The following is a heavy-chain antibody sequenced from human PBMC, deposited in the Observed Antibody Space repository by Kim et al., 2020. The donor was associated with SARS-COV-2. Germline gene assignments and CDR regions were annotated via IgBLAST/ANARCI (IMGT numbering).Heavy chain of an antibody. CDR1: GFTFSTYA. CDR2: ISGGGETT. J-gene: IGHJ6*02. Sequence: GGSLRLSCAASGFTFSTYAMYWVRQAPGKGLEWVSVISGGGETTYYADSVKGRFTISRDNSKNTLYLQMNSLRAEDTAIYYCAKDFAVVRGVAPSFTYYYGMDVWGQGTTVTVSS. CDR3: AKDFAVVRGVAPSFTYYYGMDV. D-gene: IGHD3-10*01. V-gene: IGHV3-23*01.